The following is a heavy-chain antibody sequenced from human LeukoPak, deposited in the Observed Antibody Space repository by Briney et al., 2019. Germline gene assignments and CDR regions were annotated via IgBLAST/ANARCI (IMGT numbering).Heavy chain of an antibody. CDR3: ARLGYCSSTSCYDY. CDR1: GGSISSYY. V-gene: IGHV4-59*01. Sequence: ASETLSLTCTVSGGSISSYYWSWIRQPPGKGLEWIGYIYYSGSTNYNPSLKSRVTITVDTSKNQFSLKLSSVTAADTAVYYCARLGYCSSTSCYDYWGQGTLVTVSS. CDR2: IYYSGST. D-gene: IGHD2-2*01. J-gene: IGHJ4*02.